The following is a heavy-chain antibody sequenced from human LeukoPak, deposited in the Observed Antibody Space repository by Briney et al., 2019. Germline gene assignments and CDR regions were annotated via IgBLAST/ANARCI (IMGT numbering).Heavy chain of an antibody. CDR1: GCTYSSYG. CDR2: ISCSSSYI. CDR3: ARAPGADLYYYYYMDV. J-gene: IGHJ6*03. D-gene: IGHD1-26*01. Sequence: GGSLRLSCAASGCTYSSYGMHWVRQAPGRGLEGVSSISCSSSYIYYAGSVKGRFTISRDNAKNSLYLQMNSLRAEDTAVYYCARAPGADLYYYYYMDVWGKGTTVTVSS. V-gene: IGHV3-21*01.